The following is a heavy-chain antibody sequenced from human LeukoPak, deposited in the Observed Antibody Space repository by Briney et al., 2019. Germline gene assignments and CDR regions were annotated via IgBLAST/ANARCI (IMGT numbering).Heavy chain of an antibody. V-gene: IGHV3-7*01. D-gene: IGHD6-19*01. CDR2: IKQDGSEK. Sequence: PGGSLRLSCVASGFTFSTYWMSWVRQAPGKGLEWVANIKQDGSEKFYVDSVKGRFTISRDNAKNSLNLQMDSLRPEDTAVYYCAKDSGYSSGWSLAYWGQGTLVTVSS. J-gene: IGHJ4*02. CDR1: GFTFSTYW. CDR3: AKDSGYSSGWSLAY.